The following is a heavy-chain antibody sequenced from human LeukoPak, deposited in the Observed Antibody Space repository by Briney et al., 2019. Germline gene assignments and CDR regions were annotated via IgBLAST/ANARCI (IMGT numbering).Heavy chain of an antibody. CDR2: IIPIFGTA. CDR1: GGTFSSYA. V-gene: IGHV1-69*01. CDR3: AMGITIFWGVFPDGFDP. D-gene: IGHD3-3*01. Sequence: ASVKVSCKASGGTFSSYAISWVRQAPGQGLEWMGGIIPIFGTANYAQKFQGRVTITADESTSTAYMELSSLRSEDTAVYYCAMGITIFWGVFPDGFDPWGQGTLVTVSS. J-gene: IGHJ5*02.